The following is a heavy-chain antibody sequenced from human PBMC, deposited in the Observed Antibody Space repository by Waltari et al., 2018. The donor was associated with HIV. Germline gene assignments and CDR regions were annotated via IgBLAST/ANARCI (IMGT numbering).Heavy chain of an antibody. Sequence: EVQLVESGGGLIQPGGSLRLSCAASGFTVSSNYMSWVRQAPGKGLEWVSVIYSGGSTYYADSVKGRFTISRDNSKNTLYLQMNSLRAEDTAVYYCAAELPQYGAAAGTFDPWGQGTLVTVSS. CDR2: IYSGGST. CDR3: AAELPQYGAAAGTFDP. CDR1: GFTVSSNY. D-gene: IGHD6-13*01. J-gene: IGHJ5*02. V-gene: IGHV3-53*01.